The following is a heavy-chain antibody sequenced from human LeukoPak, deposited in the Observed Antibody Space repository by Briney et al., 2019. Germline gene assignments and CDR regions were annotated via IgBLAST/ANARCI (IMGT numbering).Heavy chain of an antibody. CDR1: GFTFSSHW. Sequence: GGSLRLSCAASGFTFSSHWMSWVRQAPGKGLEWVANIKQDGSEKYYVDSVKGRFTISRDNAKNSLYLQMNSLRAEDTAVYYCARDRVAAIYWGQGTLVTVSS. J-gene: IGHJ4*02. D-gene: IGHD6-6*01. V-gene: IGHV3-7*01. CDR2: IKQDGSEK. CDR3: ARDRVAAIY.